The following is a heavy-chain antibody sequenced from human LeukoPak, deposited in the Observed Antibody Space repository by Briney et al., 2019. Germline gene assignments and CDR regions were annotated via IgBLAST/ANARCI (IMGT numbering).Heavy chain of an antibody. D-gene: IGHD7-27*01. CDR3: ARNRDWGFDY. CDR2: IFHSEST. V-gene: IGHV4-4*02. J-gene: IGHJ4*02. CDR1: GDFIRNGHW. Sequence: SETLSLTCAVSGDFIRNGHWWTWVRQPPGKGLEWIGEIFHSESTNCNPSLKSRVTISVDKSKNQFSLKLTSVTAADTAVYYCARNRDWGFDYWGQGSLVTVSS.